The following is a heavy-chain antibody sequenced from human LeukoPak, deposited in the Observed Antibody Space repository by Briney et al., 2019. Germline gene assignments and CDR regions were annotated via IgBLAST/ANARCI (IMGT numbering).Heavy chain of an antibody. D-gene: IGHD6-19*01. Sequence: SETLSLTCAVYGGSFSGYYWSWIRQPPGKGLEWIGEINHSGSTNYNPSLKSRVTISVDTSKNQFSLKLSSVTAADTAVYYCARAGYSSGWCSQRTLFDYWGQGTLVTVSS. J-gene: IGHJ4*02. CDR3: ARAGYSSGWCSQRTLFDY. CDR1: GGSFSGYY. V-gene: IGHV4-34*01. CDR2: INHSGST.